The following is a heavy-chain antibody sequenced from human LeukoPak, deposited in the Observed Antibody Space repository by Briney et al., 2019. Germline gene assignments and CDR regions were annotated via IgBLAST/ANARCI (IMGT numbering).Heavy chain of an antibody. Sequence: ASVKVSCQASGYIFTSYGISWVRQAPAQGLEWMGWIGAYNGNTNYAQKLQGRVTITTDTSTSTAYKELRSLRSDDTAVYYCARARVVTALDYWGQGTLVTVSS. J-gene: IGHJ4*02. CDR3: ARARVVTALDY. CDR2: IGAYNGNT. CDR1: GYIFTSYG. D-gene: IGHD2-21*02. V-gene: IGHV1-18*01.